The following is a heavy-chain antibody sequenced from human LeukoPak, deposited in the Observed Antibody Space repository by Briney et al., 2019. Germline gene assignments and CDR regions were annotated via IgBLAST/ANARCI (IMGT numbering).Heavy chain of an antibody. CDR1: GFTFSSYS. Sequence: PGGSLRLSCAASGFTFSSYSMNWVRQAPGKGLEWVSYISSSSSTIYYADSVKGRFTISRDNAKNSLYLQMNSLRAEDTAVYYCARVWFGESPYFDYWGQGTLVTVSS. CDR3: ARVWFGESPYFDY. D-gene: IGHD3-10*01. CDR2: ISSSSSTI. J-gene: IGHJ4*02. V-gene: IGHV3-48*04.